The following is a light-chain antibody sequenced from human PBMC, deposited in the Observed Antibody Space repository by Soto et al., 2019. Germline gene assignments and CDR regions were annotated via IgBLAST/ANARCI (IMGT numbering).Light chain of an antibody. CDR1: QSVGSAY. CDR2: GAS. CDR3: QQYGSSRWT. Sequence: EIVMTQSPVTLSVSPGERATLSCRASQSVGSAYLAWYQHKPGQAPRLLIYGASSRATGIPDRISGSGSGTDFTLTISRLEPEDFAVYYCQQYGSSRWTFGQGTKVEAK. V-gene: IGKV3-20*01. J-gene: IGKJ1*01.